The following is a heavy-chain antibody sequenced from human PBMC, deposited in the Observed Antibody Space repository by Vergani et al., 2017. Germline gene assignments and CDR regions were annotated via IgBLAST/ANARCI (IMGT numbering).Heavy chain of an antibody. V-gene: IGHV4-34*01. D-gene: IGHD4-11*01. Sequence: QVQLQQWGGGLLKPSETLSLTCVVNGGSFTSYHWTWIRQSPGEGLDWVGDIDHTGRPDYNPSLKSRLTMSVDKSRNQFSLTLNSVTATDPAIYICARVNTETNGHLFYYYYMDVWGEGTAVTVS. J-gene: IGHJ6*03. CDR3: ARVNTETNGHLFYYYYMDV. CDR1: GGSFTSYH. CDR2: IDHTGRP.